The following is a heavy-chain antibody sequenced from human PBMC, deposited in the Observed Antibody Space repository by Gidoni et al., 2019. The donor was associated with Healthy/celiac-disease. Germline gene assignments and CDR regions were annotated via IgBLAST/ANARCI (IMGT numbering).Heavy chain of an antibody. V-gene: IGHV3-11*05. D-gene: IGHD3-16*02. CDR3: WGSYRYGYFDY. Sequence: QVQLVESGGGLVKPGGSLRLSCAASGFTFSDYYMSWIRQAPGKGLEWVSYISSSSSYTNYADSVKGRFTISRDNAKNSLYLQMNSLRTSPNHYDYVWGSYRYGYFDYWGQGTLVTVSS. CDR2: ISSSSSYT. J-gene: IGHJ4*02. CDR1: GFTFSDYY.